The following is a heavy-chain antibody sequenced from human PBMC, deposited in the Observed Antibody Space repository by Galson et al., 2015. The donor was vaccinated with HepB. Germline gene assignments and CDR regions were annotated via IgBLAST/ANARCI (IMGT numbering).Heavy chain of an antibody. CDR3: ARRIAARGRVDY. D-gene: IGHD6-6*01. Sequence: SETLSLTCAVYGGSFSGYYWSWIRQPPGKGLEWIGEINHSGSTNYNPSLKSRVTISVDTSKNQFSLKLSSVTAADTAVYYCARRIAARGRVDYWGQGTLVTVSS. CDR1: GGSFSGYY. J-gene: IGHJ4*02. V-gene: IGHV4-34*01. CDR2: INHSGST.